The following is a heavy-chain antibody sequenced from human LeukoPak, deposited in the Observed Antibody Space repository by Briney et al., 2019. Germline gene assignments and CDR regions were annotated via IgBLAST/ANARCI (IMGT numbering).Heavy chain of an antibody. J-gene: IGHJ4*02. V-gene: IGHV4-39*01. CDR1: GGSISTTNYY. CDR3: ASQTSPTYYYDSSGYYYDY. CDR2: IYSSGNT. D-gene: IGHD3-22*01. Sequence: SETLSLTCTVSGGSISTTNYYWGWIRQPPGRDLEWIGSIYSSGNTYYNPSLESRVTISVDTSKNQLSLKLTSATAADTSVYYCASQTSPTYYYDSSGYYYDYWGQGTLVTVSS.